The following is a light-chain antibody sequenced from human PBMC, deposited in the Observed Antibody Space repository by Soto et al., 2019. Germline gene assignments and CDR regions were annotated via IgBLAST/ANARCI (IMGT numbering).Light chain of an antibody. V-gene: IGKV3-20*01. CDR1: ESVNRVY. J-gene: IGKJ3*01. CDR2: GAS. Sequence: EIVLAQSPDTLSLSPGERATLSCRASESVNRVYLAWYQHKPGQAPRLLIFGASERATGIPDRFSGSGSGTDFTLTISRLKPEDFAVYYCQQYVTPPFTFGPGTKVDI. CDR3: QQYVTPPFT.